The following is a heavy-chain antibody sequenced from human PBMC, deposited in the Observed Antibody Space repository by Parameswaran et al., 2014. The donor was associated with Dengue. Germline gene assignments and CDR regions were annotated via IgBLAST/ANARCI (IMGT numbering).Heavy chain of an antibody. Sequence: RWIRQPPGKGLEWIGYIYYSGSTYYNPSLKSRVTISVDTSKNQFSLKLSSVTAADTAVYYCARERAGKYCGGDCYSDVWGQGTTVTVSS. D-gene: IGHD2-21*02. CDR3: ARERAGKYCGGDCYSDV. J-gene: IGHJ6*02. CDR2: IYYSGST. V-gene: IGHV4-31*02.